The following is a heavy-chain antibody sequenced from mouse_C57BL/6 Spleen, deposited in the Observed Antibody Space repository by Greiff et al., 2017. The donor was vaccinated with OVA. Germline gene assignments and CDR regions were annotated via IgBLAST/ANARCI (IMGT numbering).Heavy chain of an antibody. V-gene: IGHV1-69*01. D-gene: IGHD1-1*01. CDR2: IDPSDSYT. J-gene: IGHJ2*01. CDR3: ARSTTVVADYFDY. Sequence: VQRQQPGAELVMPGASVKLSCKASGYTFTSYWMHWVKQRPGQGLEWIGEIDPSDSYTNYNQKFKGKSTLTVDKSSSTAYMQLSSLTSEDSAVYYCARSTTVVADYFDYWGQGTTLTVSS. CDR1: GYTFTSYW.